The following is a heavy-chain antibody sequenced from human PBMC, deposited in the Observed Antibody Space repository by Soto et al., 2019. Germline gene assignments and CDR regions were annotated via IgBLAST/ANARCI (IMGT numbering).Heavy chain of an antibody. D-gene: IGHD3-3*01. CDR3: ARSFGVVIHYYGMDV. CDR1: GGSISSYY. V-gene: IGHV4-59*12. CDR2: IYHSGST. Sequence: SETLSLTCTVSGGSISSYYWSWIRQPPGKGLEWIGYIYHSGSTNYNPSLKSRVTISVDTSKNQFSLKLSSVTAADTAVYYCARSFGVVIHYYGMDVWGQGTTVTVSS. J-gene: IGHJ6*02.